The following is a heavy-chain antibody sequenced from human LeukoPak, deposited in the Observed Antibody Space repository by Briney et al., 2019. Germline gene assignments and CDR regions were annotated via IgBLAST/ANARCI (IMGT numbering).Heavy chain of an antibody. Sequence: SETLSLTCTVSGGSISSSSYYWGWIRQPPGKGLEWIGSIYYSGSTYYNPSLKSRVTISVDTSKNQFSLKLSSVTAADTAVYYCANRGYSYGLSSVYWGQGTLVTVSS. D-gene: IGHD5-18*01. CDR3: ANRGYSYGLSSVY. CDR2: IYYSGST. J-gene: IGHJ4*02. CDR1: GGSISSSSYY. V-gene: IGHV4-39*07.